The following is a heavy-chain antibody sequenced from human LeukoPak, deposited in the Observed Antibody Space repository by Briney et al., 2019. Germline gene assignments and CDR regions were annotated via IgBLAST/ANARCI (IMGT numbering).Heavy chain of an antibody. D-gene: IGHD2-2*01. CDR3: ARDRADCSSTSCYGYYYYYGMDV. J-gene: IGHJ6*02. CDR2: IYYSGST. Sequence: KPSQTLSLTCTVSGGSISSGGYYWSWIRQHPGKGLEWIGYIYYSGSTYYNPSLKSRVTISVDTSKNQFSLELSSVTAADTAVYYCARDRADCSSTSCYGYYYYYGMDVWGQGTTVTVSS. CDR1: GGSISSGGYY. V-gene: IGHV4-31*03.